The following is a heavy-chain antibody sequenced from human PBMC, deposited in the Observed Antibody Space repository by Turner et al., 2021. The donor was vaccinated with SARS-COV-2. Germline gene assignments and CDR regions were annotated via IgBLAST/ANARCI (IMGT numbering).Heavy chain of an antibody. D-gene: IGHD2-2*01. CDR2: ICYSGST. J-gene: IGHJ6*02. CDR1: GGSISSSIYY. CDR3: ARQRLVVVPAAIINGMDV. Sequence: QLQLQESGPGLVKPSETLSLTCTVSGGSISSSIYYCGWIRQPPGKGLEWIGSICYSGSTYYNPSIKSRVTISVDTSKNQFSLKLSSVTAADTAVYYCARQRLVVVPAAIINGMDVWGQGTTVTVSS. V-gene: IGHV4-39*01.